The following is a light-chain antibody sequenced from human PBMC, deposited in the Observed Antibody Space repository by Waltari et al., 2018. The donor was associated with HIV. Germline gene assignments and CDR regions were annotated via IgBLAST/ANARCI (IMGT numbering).Light chain of an antibody. CDR1: NIDSKS. J-gene: IGLJ1*01. CDR3: QVWDSSSDHSYV. Sequence: SFVLTQPPSTSVATAQTARMTCGQDNIDSKSVHWYQQKPGQAPVLVVSEDRDRPSRIPERFSCSNSGNTATLTISRIEAGDGADYFCQVWDSSSDHSYVFGSGTKVTV. V-gene: IGLV3-21*02. CDR2: EDR.